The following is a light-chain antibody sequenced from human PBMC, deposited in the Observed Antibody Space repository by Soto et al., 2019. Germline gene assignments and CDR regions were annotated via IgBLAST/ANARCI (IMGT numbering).Light chain of an antibody. CDR1: QSISTF. Sequence: DIELTQSPSSLSASVGDRVTITCRASQSISTFLNWYQHKRGKAPKLLIHGASSLQSGVPFRFTGSGSGTDFTLTISGLQHAHSATYYCQQSYSSLLSFGRGTTVEI. CDR2: GAS. V-gene: IGKV1-39*01. CDR3: QQSYSSLLS. J-gene: IGKJ4*01.